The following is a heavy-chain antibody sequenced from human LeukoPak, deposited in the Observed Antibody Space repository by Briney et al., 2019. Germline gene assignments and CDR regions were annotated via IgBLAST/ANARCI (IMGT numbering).Heavy chain of an antibody. Sequence: PGGSLRLSCAASGFAFSSYWMHWVRQAPGKGLVWVSRINSDGSSTSYADSVKGRFTISRDNAKNTLYLQMNSLRAEDMAVYYCARDGSSWANWLDTWGQGTVVTVSS. CDR1: GFAFSSYW. J-gene: IGHJ5*02. V-gene: IGHV3-74*01. CDR3: ARDGSSWANWLDT. D-gene: IGHD6-13*01. CDR2: INSDGSST.